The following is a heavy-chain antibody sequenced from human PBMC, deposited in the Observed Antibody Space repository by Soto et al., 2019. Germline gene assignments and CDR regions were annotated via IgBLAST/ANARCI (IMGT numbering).Heavy chain of an antibody. CDR1: GGNFSRNA. V-gene: IGHV1-69*06. Sequence: QMQLVQSGAEVKEPGSSVKVSCKASGGNFSRNAVRWVRQAPGQGLEWVGAIVPIFGTPNYAPKFRGRVTISADKSTDSVFMELSSLTSEDTSIYYCAREMTSGYSRAWFAPWGQGTLVTVSS. J-gene: IGHJ5*02. CDR3: AREMTSGYSRAWFAP. CDR2: IVPIFGTP. D-gene: IGHD5-18*01.